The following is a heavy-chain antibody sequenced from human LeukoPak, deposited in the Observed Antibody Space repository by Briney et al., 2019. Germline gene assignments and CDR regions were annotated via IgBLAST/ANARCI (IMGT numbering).Heavy chain of an antibody. CDR2: MNPNSGNT. V-gene: IGHV1-8*02. CDR1: GYTFTGYY. CDR3: ARGINGVCYT. Sequence: ASVKVSCKASGYTFTGYYMHWVRQATGQGLEWMGWMNPNSGNTGYAQKFQGRVTMTRNTSISTAYMELSSLRSEDTAVYYCARGINGVCYTWGQGTLVTVSS. D-gene: IGHD2-8*01. J-gene: IGHJ5*02.